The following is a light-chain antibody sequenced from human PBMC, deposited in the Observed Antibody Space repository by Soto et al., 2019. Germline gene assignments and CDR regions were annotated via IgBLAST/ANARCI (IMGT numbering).Light chain of an antibody. J-gene: IGLJ3*02. Sequence: QSVLTQPPSASGTPGQRVTISCSGSSSNIGSNTVSWFQQLPGTAPKLLIHTNNQRPSGVPDRFSGSKSGASASLAISGLQSEDDADYYCAAWDDSLKGWVFGGGTKLTVL. V-gene: IGLV1-44*01. CDR1: SSNIGSNT. CDR2: TNN. CDR3: AAWDDSLKGWV.